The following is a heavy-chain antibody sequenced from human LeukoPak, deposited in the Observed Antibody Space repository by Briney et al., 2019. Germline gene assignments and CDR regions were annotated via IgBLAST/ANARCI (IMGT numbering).Heavy chain of an antibody. D-gene: IGHD3-22*01. Sequence: ASVKVSCKASGGTFSSYAISWVRQAPGQGLEWMGRIIPILGIANYAQKLQGRVTMTTDTSTSTAYMELRSLRSDDTAVYYCARDALYYDSSGSPGYWGQGTLVTVSS. CDR2: IIPILGIA. J-gene: IGHJ4*02. CDR1: GGTFSSYA. V-gene: IGHV1-69*04. CDR3: ARDALYYDSSGSPGY.